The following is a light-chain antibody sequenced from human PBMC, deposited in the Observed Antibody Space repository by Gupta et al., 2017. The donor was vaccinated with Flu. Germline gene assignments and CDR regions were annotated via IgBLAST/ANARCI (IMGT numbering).Light chain of an antibody. CDR3: QAWDTGTGV. J-gene: IGLJ3*02. CDR2: QDI. V-gene: IGLV3-1*01. CDR1: NLGDKY. Sequence: SPGQTATITCAGDNLGDKYVCWDQQKPGQSPVLVIYQDIKRPAGIPERFSGSNSGNTATLTISGTQAMDKADYYCQAWDTGTGVFGGGTKVTVL.